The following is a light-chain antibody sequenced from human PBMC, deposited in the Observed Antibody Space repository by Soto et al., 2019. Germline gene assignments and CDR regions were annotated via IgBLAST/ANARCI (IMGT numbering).Light chain of an antibody. V-gene: IGKV3-20*01. J-gene: IGKJ1*01. CDR1: QTVNGNS. Sequence: ETVLTQSPGTLSLSPGERATLSCRASQTVNGNSLVWYQQKPGQAPRLLIYDTSSRATGIPDRFSGSGSGTDFTLTISRLEPEDFAVYYCQQCGSLPGTFGQGTRVDIK. CDR3: QQCGSLPGT. CDR2: DTS.